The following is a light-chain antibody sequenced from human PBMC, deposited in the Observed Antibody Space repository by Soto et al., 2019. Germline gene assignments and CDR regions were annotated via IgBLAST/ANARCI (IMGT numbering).Light chain of an antibody. CDR2: EVS. Sequence: QSALTQPPSSSGSPGQSVTISCTGTISDAGGYNYVSWYQQHPGKAPKLMIYEVSKRPSGVPDRFSGSKSGNTASLTVSGLQPEDEADYYCSSYAGSNKSVFGTGTKVTVL. J-gene: IGLJ1*01. V-gene: IGLV2-8*01. CDR1: ISDAGGYNY. CDR3: SSYAGSNKSV.